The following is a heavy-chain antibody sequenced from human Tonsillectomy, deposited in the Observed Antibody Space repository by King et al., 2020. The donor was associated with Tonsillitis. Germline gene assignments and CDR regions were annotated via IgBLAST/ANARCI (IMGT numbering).Heavy chain of an antibody. CDR2: TAKSGETI. Sequence: VQLVESGGGLVQPGGSLRLSCAASGLIFRKYSMNWVRQAPGRGLEWVSYTAKSGETIHYADAVKGRFTISRDNARNLLFLQMNSLRAEDTAVYYCVTVGCGLYESSGYFSSNDAFDVWGQGTRVTVSS. CDR3: VTVGCGLYESSGYFSSNDAFDV. CDR1: GLIFRKYS. D-gene: IGHD3-22*01. V-gene: IGHV3-48*04. J-gene: IGHJ3*01.